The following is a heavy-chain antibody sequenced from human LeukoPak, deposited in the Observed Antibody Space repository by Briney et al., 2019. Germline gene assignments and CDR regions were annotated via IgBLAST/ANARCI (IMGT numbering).Heavy chain of an antibody. CDR1: GFAFTTFA. CDR3: AREGSSWFDP. Sequence: GGSLRLSCAASGFAFTTFAMNWVRQAPGKGLEWVANIKQDGSEKYYVDSVKGRFTISRDNAKNSLYLQMNSLRAEDAAVYYCAREGSSWFDPWGQGTLVTVSS. CDR2: IKQDGSEK. V-gene: IGHV3-7*01. J-gene: IGHJ5*02.